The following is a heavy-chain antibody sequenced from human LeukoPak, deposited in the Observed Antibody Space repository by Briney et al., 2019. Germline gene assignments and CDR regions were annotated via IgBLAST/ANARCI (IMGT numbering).Heavy chain of an antibody. D-gene: IGHD3-3*01. CDR1: GFTFSDYY. CDR2: ISSSGSTI. V-gene: IGHV3-11*04. CDR3: ARKYDFWSGYYPFDY. Sequence: GGSLRLSCAASGFTFSDYYMSWIRQAPGKGLEWVSYISSSGSTIYYADSVKGRFTISRDNAKNSLYLQMNSLRAEDTAVYYCARKYDFWSGYYPFDYWGQGTLVTVSS. J-gene: IGHJ4*02.